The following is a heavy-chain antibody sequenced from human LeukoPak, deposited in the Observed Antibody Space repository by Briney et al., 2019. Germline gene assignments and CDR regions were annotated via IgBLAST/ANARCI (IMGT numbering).Heavy chain of an antibody. CDR2: IYPDDSDT. CDR1: GYTFTSYW. Sequence: GESLKISCKGFGYTFTSYWIGWVRQMPGKGLEWMGIIYPDDSDTRYSPSFQGQVTISADKSISTAYLQWSSLKASDTAMYYCARLLYYYDSSGYYYAPKAFDIWGQGTMVTVSS. CDR3: ARLLYYYDSSGYYYAPKAFDI. J-gene: IGHJ3*02. V-gene: IGHV5-51*01. D-gene: IGHD3-22*01.